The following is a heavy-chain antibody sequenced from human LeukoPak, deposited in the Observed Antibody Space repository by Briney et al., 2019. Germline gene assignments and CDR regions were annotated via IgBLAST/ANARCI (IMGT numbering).Heavy chain of an antibody. J-gene: IGHJ4*02. CDR1: GYTFTSYG. V-gene: IGHV1-18*01. CDR2: ISAYNGNT. D-gene: IGHD3-10*01. Sequence: ASVKVSCKASGYTFTSYGISGVRQAPGQGLEWMGWISAYNGNTNYAQKLQGRVTMTTDTSTSTAYMELRSLRSDDTAVYYCARDTPEYYGSGSYFDYWGQGTLVTVSS. CDR3: ARDTPEYYGSGSYFDY.